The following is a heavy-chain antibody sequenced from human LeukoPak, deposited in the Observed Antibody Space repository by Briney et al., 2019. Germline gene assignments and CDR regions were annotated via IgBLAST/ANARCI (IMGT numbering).Heavy chain of an antibody. CDR1: GFTFSSYA. Sequence: GGSLRLSCAASGFTFSSYAMSWVRQAPGKGLEWVSDISGSGGSTYYADSVKVRFTISRDNSKNTLYLQMNSLRAEDTAVYYYAKPSGSYYGYYYYYYMDVWGKGTTVTVSS. D-gene: IGHD1-26*01. CDR2: ISGSGGST. CDR3: AKPSGSYYGYYYYYYMDV. V-gene: IGHV3-23*01. J-gene: IGHJ6*03.